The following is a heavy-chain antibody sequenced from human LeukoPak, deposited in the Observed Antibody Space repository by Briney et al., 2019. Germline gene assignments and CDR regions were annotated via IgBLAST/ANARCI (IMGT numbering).Heavy chain of an antibody. CDR2: IYYSGST. V-gene: IGHV4-39*01. J-gene: IGHJ4*02. Sequence: SETLSLTCTVSGGSISSSSYYWGWIRQPPGKGLEWIGSIYYSGSTYYNPSLKSRVTISVDTSKNQFSLKLSSVTAADTAVYYCARSDWRGYFDYWGQGTLVIVSS. CDR1: GGSISSSSYY. D-gene: IGHD2-21*01. CDR3: ARSDWRGYFDY.